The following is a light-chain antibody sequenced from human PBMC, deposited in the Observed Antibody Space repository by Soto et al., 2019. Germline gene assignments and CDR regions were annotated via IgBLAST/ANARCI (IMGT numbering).Light chain of an antibody. CDR2: SDD. CDR3: AAWDDNLNGPL. CDR1: NSNIGRYS. V-gene: IGLV1-44*01. Sequence: QAVLTQPPSLSGTPGQRVTISCSGTNSNIGRYSVNWYQHLQGTAPKILIYSDDERPSGVPDRFSGSKSGTSASLAISGLQSEDEAEYYCAAWDDNLNGPLFGGGTKLTVL. J-gene: IGLJ3*02.